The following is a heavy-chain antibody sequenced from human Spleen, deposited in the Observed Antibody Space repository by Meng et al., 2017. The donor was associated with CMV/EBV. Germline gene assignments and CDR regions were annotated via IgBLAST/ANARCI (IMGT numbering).Heavy chain of an antibody. D-gene: IGHD3-10*01. CDR3: AKGLGYSSGSYSRRDGDYFFYAMDL. V-gene: IGHV1-2*02. J-gene: IGHJ6*02. Sequence: ASVKVSCKASGYTFVGYYIHWVRQAPGQGLEWMGWINPKSGDTKYTQNFQGRVTMTRDTSISTAYMELGGLRSDDTAVYYCAKGLGYSSGSYSRRDGDYFFYAMDLWGQGTTVTVSS. CDR1: GYTFVGYY. CDR2: INPKSGDT.